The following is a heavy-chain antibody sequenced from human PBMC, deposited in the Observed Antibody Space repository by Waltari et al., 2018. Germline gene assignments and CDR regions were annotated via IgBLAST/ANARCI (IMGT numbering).Heavy chain of an antibody. D-gene: IGHD3-22*01. CDR3: ASVVKYYDSFGLPSDYMDV. Sequence: QVQLRESGPGLVKPSQTLSLTCCVSGGSVSSGLHYWSWIRQSPGKGLEWIGYIYHSGTTYYNPALRGRLTLSVGTSNDQSSLKLTSVTDAETAVYYCASVVKYYDSFGLPSDYMDVWGKGTTVIVSS. CDR1: GGSVSSGLHY. CDR2: IYHSGTT. J-gene: IGHJ6*03. V-gene: IGHV4-30-4*08.